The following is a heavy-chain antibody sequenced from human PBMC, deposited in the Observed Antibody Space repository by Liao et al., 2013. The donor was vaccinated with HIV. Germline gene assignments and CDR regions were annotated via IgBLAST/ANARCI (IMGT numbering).Heavy chain of an antibody. CDR3: ARGSRYFDWILSGPRLITDAFSL. J-gene: IGHJ3*01. D-gene: IGHD3-9*01. CDR1: GGSFSGYY. Sequence: QVQLQQWGAGLLKPSETLSLTCAVYGGSFSGYYWSWVRQPPGKGLEWIGEINQSGSTNYNPSLKSRVTISVDTSKNQFSLKLSSVTAADTAVYYCARGSRYFDWILSGPRLITDAFSLWGQGTMVTVSS. V-gene: IGHV4-34*02. CDR2: INQSGST.